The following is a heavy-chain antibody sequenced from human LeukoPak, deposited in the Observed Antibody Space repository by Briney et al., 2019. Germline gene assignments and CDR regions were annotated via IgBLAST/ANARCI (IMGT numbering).Heavy chain of an antibody. CDR3: VRFYARNWFDP. J-gene: IGHJ5*02. V-gene: IGHV4-39*07. CDR2: INHSGST. D-gene: IGHD5/OR15-5a*01. Sequence: SETLSLTCTVSGGSISSSSYYWSWIRQPPGMGLEWIGEINHSGSTTYNPSLKSRVTMSVDTSKNQFSLKLSSVTAADTAVYYCVRFYARNWFDPWGQGTPVTVSS. CDR1: GGSISSSSYY.